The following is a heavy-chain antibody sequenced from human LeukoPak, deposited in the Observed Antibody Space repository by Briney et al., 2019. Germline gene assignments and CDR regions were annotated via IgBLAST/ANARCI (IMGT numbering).Heavy chain of an antibody. D-gene: IGHD2-2*01. CDR2: IHYDGRNQ. CDR1: GFTFSSYS. J-gene: IGHJ4*02. Sequence: GGSLRLSCAASGFTFSSYSMNWVRQAPGKGLEWVTFIHYDGRNQYYADSVKGRFTISRDNSKNTLYLQMNSLRPEDTAVYYCAGQLQEGFDYWGQGTLVTVSS. CDR3: AGQLQEGFDY. V-gene: IGHV3-30*02.